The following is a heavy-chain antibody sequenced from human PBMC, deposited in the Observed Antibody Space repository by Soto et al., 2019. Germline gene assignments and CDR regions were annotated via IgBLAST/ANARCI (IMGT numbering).Heavy chain of an antibody. CDR3: ARSLAWGSHYYFYYGMDV. CDR2: IDHSGSI. CDR1: GESFRGYY. Sequence: GYGESFRGYYCSWIRQSPGKGLEWTRVIDHSGSINYNPSLKSRVTISVDTSNNHFSLKLTSVTAADTAVYHCARSLAWGSHYYFYYGMDVCGQGTTVTVSS. J-gene: IGHJ6*02. V-gene: IGHV4-34*01. D-gene: IGHD3-16*01.